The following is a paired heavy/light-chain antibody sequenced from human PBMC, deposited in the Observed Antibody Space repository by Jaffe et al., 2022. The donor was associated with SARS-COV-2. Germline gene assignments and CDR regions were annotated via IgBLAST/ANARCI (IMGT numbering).Heavy chain of an antibody. CDR2: ITGTGGGT. CDR3: ARDRFSGFEWFDR. Sequence: EVQLLQSGGGFVQPGGSLRLSCAASGFPFSSFAMNWVRQAPGKGLEWVSAITGTGGGTHYADSVKGRFTISRDNSKNTLYLQLSSLRVEDTAVYYCARDRFSGFEWFDRWGQGSLVTVSS. V-gene: IGHV3-23*01. CDR1: GFPFSSFA. J-gene: IGHJ5*02. D-gene: IGHD5-12*01.
Light chain of an antibody. V-gene: IGKV4-1*01. Sequence: DIVMTQSPDSLAVSLGERATINCKSSQSVLYSSNNRNYLAWYQQKPGQPPKLLIYWASTRESGVPDRFSGSGSGTDFTLTISGLQAEDVAVYYCLQYYSAPRTFGPGTKLDMK. CDR3: LQYYSAPRT. CDR2: WAS. J-gene: IGKJ3*01. CDR1: QSVLYSSNNRNY.